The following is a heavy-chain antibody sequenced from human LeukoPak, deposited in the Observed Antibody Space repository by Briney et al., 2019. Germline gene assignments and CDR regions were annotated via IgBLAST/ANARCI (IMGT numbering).Heavy chain of an antibody. J-gene: IGHJ3*02. CDR3: AKDLDSSGWPDAFDI. D-gene: IGHD6-19*01. V-gene: IGHV3-30*18. Sequence: GGSLRLSCAASGFTFSSYGMHWVRQAPGKGLEWVAVISYDGSNKYYADSVKGRFTISRDNSKNTLYLQMNSLRAEDTAVYYCAKDLDSSGWPDAFDIWGHGTMVTVSS. CDR2: ISYDGSNK. CDR1: GFTFSSYG.